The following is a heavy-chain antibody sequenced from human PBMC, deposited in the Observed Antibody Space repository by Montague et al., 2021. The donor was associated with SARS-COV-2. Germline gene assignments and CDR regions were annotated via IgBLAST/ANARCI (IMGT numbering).Heavy chain of an antibody. Sequence: SVKVSCKASGGTFSSYAISWVRQAPGQGLEWMGGIIPIFGIANYAQKFQGRVTITADKSTNTAYMELSSLRSEDTAVYYCARAENSGSYGYYYGMDVWGQGTTVTVSS. V-gene: IGHV1-69*10. CDR2: IIPIFGIA. J-gene: IGHJ6*02. CDR1: GGTFSSYA. D-gene: IGHD1-26*01. CDR3: ARAENSGSYGYYYGMDV.